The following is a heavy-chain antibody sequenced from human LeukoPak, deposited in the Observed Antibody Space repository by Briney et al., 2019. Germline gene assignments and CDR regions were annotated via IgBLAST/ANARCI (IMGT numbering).Heavy chain of an antibody. CDR2: VSASADST. CDR3: ARRPAIFMDGVYYYSMDI. J-gene: IGHJ6*02. D-gene: IGHD2-2*01. V-gene: IGHV3-23*01. Sequence: GGSLRLSCAASGFMFSKYAMSWVRQAPRKGLEWASAVSASADSTYYADSVKGRFTISRDNSKNTLFLQMNSLRAEDTAVYYCARRPAIFMDGVYYYSMDIWGQGTTVTVSS. CDR1: GFMFSKYA.